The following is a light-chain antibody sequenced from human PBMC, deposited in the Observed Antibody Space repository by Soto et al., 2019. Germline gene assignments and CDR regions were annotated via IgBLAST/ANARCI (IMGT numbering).Light chain of an antibody. J-gene: IGLJ7*01. CDR3: QSYHGTTVV. V-gene: IGLV6-57*03. CDR1: SGSIADNY. Sequence: NYMLTQPHCVSESPGKTVTISWTRSSGSIADNYVQWYQRRPGSAPTTVIFEDNQRASGVSDRFSASIDTSSNSASLTISGLQTEDEADYYCQSYHGTTVVFGGGTQLPSS. CDR2: EDN.